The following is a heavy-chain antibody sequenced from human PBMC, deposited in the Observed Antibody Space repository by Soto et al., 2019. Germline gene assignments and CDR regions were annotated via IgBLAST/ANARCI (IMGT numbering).Heavy chain of an antibody. CDR3: ARGRYGEY. V-gene: IGHV1-18*01. Sequence: QVHLVQSGAEVKKPGASVKVSCKCSCYAFTTYGITWVRQAPGQGLEWMGWISAHNGNTNYAQKLQGRVTVTRDTSTSTAYMELRSLRSDDTAVYYCARGRYGEYWGQGALVTVSS. CDR2: ISAHNGNT. CDR1: CYAFTTYG. J-gene: IGHJ4*02. D-gene: IGHD3-10*01.